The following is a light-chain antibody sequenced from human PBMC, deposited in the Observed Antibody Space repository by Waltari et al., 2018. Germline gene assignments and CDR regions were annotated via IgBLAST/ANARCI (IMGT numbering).Light chain of an antibody. CDR3: SSYTGGSTFYV. CDR2: GVS. CDR1: SSDVGNYNY. Sequence: QSALTQPASVSGSPGQSITIPCTGTSSDVGNYNYAPWYQQHPGKVPKLIIYGVSNRPSGVSNRFSGSKSGNTASLTISGLQAEDEADYYCSSYTGGSTFYVFGTGTKVAVL. J-gene: IGLJ1*01. V-gene: IGLV2-14*01.